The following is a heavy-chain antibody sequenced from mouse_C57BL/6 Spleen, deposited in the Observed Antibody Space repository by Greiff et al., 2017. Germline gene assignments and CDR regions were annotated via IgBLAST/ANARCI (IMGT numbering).Heavy chain of an antibody. D-gene: IGHD1-1*01. CDR2: IYPSDSET. Sequence: QVQLQQPGAELVRPGSSVKLSCKASGYTFTSYWMDWVKQRPGQGLEWIGNIYPSDSETHYNQKFKDKATLTVDKSSSTAYMQLSSLTSEDSAVXYCARRGYGDAMDYWGQGTSVTVSS. J-gene: IGHJ4*01. V-gene: IGHV1-61*01. CDR3: ARRGYGDAMDY. CDR1: GYTFTSYW.